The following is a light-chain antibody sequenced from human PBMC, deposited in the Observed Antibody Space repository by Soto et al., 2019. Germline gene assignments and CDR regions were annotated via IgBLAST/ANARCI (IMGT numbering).Light chain of an antibody. CDR2: GAS. V-gene: IGKV3-20*01. CDR3: QHYDNTPPSVT. J-gene: IGKJ3*01. Sequence: IVMTQSPATLSVSPGERSTLSFSSIQAISDYLVWYQQKPGLPPRLLIYGASRRATGIPDRFSGSGSGTDFILTISRLEPEDFAVYYCQHYDNTPPSVTFGPGTKVDIK. CDR1: QAISDY.